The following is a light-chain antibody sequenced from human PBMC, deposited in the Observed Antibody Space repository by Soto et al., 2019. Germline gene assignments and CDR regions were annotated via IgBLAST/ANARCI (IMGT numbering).Light chain of an antibody. CDR2: DAS. CDR3: QQYETFSGT. CDR1: QSVSGW. Sequence: DIQMTQSPSTLSQSLRNPVTVTCRASQSVSGWLAWYQQKPGEAPKLLIYDASALPRGVPSRFSGSGSGTKFTLTIASLQPDDFATYYCQQYETFSGTFGPGTTVDIK. V-gene: IGKV1-5*01. J-gene: IGKJ1*01.